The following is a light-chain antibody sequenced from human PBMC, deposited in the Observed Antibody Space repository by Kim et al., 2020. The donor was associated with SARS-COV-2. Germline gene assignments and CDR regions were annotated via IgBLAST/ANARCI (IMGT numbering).Light chain of an antibody. J-gene: IGLJ3*02. Sequence: GQSVHLSCPGTSSGVGGYNYVSWYQQHPGKAPTLMFYEVSQRPSGVPDRFSGSKSGNTASLTVSGLQAEDEADYYCSSYAGSNNLVFGGGTQLTVL. CDR2: EVS. V-gene: IGLV2-8*01. CDR1: SSGVGGYNY. CDR3: SSYAGSNNLV.